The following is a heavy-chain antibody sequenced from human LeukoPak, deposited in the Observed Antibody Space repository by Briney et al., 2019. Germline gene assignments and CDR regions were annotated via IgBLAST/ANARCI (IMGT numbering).Heavy chain of an antibody. J-gene: IGHJ4*02. D-gene: IGHD3-16*01. CDR3: ARDNDYVWGSYVDY. V-gene: IGHV4-4*07. Sequence: PSETLSLTCTVSGGSISSYYWSWIRQPAGKGLEWIGRIYTSGSTNYNPSLKSRVTISVDTSKNQFSLKLSSVTAADTAVYYCARDNDYVWGSYVDYWGQGTLVTVSS. CDR2: IYTSGST. CDR1: GGSISSYY.